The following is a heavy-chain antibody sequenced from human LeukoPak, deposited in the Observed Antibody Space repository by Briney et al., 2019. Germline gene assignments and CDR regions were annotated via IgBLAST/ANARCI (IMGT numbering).Heavy chain of an antibody. Sequence: GGSLKLSCVASGFTFSGSAMLWVRQASGKGLEWVGRIRSKANSYATAYAAPVKGRFTISRDDSKNTAYLQMNSLKTEDAAVYYCTRQESADRGMDVWGQGTTVTVSS. CDR3: TRQESADRGMDV. CDR2: IRSKANSYAT. V-gene: IGHV3-73*01. CDR1: GFTFSGSA. J-gene: IGHJ6*02.